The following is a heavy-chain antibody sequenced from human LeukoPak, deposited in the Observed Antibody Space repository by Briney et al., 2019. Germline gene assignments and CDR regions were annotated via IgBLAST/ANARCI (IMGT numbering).Heavy chain of an antibody. CDR1: GGSISSSSYY. CDR2: IYYTGST. D-gene: IGHD4-17*01. J-gene: IGHJ4*02. V-gene: IGHV4-39*02. CDR3: ARDRLHYGEYEKTLDY. Sequence: KASETLSLTCTVSGGSISSSSYYWGWIRQPPGKGLEWIGCIYYTGSTYYNPSLKSRVTISVDTSKNQFSLKLSSVTAADTAGYYCARDRLHYGEYEKTLDYWGQGTLVTVSS.